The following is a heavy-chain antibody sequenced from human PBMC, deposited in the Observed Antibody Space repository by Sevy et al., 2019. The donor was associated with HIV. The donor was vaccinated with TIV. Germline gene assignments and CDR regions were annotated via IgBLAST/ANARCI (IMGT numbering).Heavy chain of an antibody. Sequence: GGSLRLSCAASGFTFSNAWMSWVRQAPGKGLEWVGRIKSKTDGGTTDNAAPVKGRFTISRDDSKNTLYLQMNSLKTEDTAVYYCTTAAGMATIALYYFDYWGQGTLVTVSS. V-gene: IGHV3-15*01. CDR1: GFTFSNAW. CDR2: IKSKTDGGTT. CDR3: TTAAGMATIALYYFDY. J-gene: IGHJ4*02. D-gene: IGHD5-12*01.